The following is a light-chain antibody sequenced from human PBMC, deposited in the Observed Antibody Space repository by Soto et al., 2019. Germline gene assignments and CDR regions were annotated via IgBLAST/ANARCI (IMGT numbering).Light chain of an antibody. CDR1: QSIASSY. J-gene: IGKJ3*01. V-gene: IGKV3-20*01. CDR3: QHYGTSPCT. CDR2: GTS. Sequence: EIVLTQSPGTLSLSPGERATLSCRASQSIASSYLAWYQQRPGQAPRLLVSGTSSRATGIPDRFSGSGSGTDFTLTITRLEPEDFAVYYCQHYGTSPCTFGPGTKVHIK.